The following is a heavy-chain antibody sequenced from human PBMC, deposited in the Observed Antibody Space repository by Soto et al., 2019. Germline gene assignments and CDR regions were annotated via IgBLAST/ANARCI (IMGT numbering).Heavy chain of an antibody. J-gene: IGHJ5*01. D-gene: IGHD2-2*01. CDR1: GESVKSGSYY. CDR2: IHYSGNT. Sequence: QVQLQESGPGLVKPSEILSLTCTVSGESVKSGSYYWNWIRQPPGKGLEWIGYIHYSGNTRYNPSLKSRVAMSLDTSKNQISLKLTSVTAADTAVYYCATHATWSPGRFDPWGQGTLVTVSS. V-gene: IGHV4-61*01. CDR3: ATHATWSPGRFDP.